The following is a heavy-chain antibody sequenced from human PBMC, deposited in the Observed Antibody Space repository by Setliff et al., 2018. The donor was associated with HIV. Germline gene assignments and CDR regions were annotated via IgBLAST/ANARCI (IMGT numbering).Heavy chain of an antibody. V-gene: IGHV7-4-1*02. J-gene: IGHJ4*02. CDR3: ARDEGISKQWLVFDY. D-gene: IGHD6-19*01. CDR2: INTKTGNP. Sequence: ASVKVSCKASGYNVTVSAINWVRQAPGQALEWLGWINTKTGNPTYAQGLTGQFVFSLDTSVSTAYLQISSLKAEDTAVYYCARDEGISKQWLVFDYWGQGTLVTVSS. CDR1: GYNVTVSA.